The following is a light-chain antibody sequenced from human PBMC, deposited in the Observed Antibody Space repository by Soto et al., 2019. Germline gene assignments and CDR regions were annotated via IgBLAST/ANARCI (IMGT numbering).Light chain of an antibody. CDR1: SSDVGSYNF. V-gene: IGLV2-23*01. Sequence: QSVLTQPASVSGSPGQSITISCTGTSSDVGSYNFVSWYQQHPGKAPKLMIYEGSKRPSGVSNRFSGSKSGNTASLTISGLQAEDEADYYCCAYAGSSTWVFGGGTKVTVL. CDR2: EGS. CDR3: CAYAGSSTWV. J-gene: IGLJ3*02.